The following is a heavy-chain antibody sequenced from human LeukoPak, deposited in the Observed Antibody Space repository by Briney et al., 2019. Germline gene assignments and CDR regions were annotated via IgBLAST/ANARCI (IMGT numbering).Heavy chain of an antibody. CDR2: ISGGGSG. D-gene: IGHD6-13*01. V-gene: IGHV4-4*07. CDR3: ARGVIAVGGNDFDY. J-gene: IGHJ4*02. Sequence: PSETLSLTCSVSGDTISYFYWSWIRQAAGKGLEWMGRISGGGSGDYNASLESRVTICVDTSKNELLLKVISGTAADTAVYYCARGVIAVGGNDFDYWGQGTLVTVSS. CDR1: GDTISYFY.